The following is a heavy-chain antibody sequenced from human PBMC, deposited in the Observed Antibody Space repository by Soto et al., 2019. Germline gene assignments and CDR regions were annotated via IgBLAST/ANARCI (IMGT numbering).Heavy chain of an antibody. V-gene: IGHV1-24*01. CDR3: ATGDIRILLDY. CDR1: GYTLTEIS. J-gene: IGHJ4*01. CDR2: LDPEDGET. D-gene: IGHD2-15*01. Sequence: ASVKVSCKISGYTLTEISMHWVRQPPGKGLEWMGGLDPEDGETIYAQNFQGRVTVTEDTSTDTAYMELSSLGYDATAVYYCATGDIRILLDYCGQGTLVTASS.